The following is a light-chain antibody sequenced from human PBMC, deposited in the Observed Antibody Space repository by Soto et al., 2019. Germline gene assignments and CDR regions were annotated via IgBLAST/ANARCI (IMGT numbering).Light chain of an antibody. J-gene: IGLJ1*01. Sequence: SVLTQPASVSGSPGQSITISCTGTSSDVGGHNYVSWYQQHPGKAPKFMIYDVSNRPSGVSNRFSGSKSGNTASLTISGLQAEDEADYYCSSYTTSNTRQIVFGTGTKSPS. V-gene: IGLV2-14*01. CDR2: DVS. CDR3: SSYTTSNTRQIV. CDR1: SSDVGGHNY.